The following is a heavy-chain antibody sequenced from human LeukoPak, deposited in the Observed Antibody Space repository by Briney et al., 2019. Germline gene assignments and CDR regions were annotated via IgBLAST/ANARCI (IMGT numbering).Heavy chain of an antibody. J-gene: IGHJ5*02. Sequence: SETLSLTCTVSGGSISSGDYYWSWIHQPPGKGLEWIGYIYYSGSTYYSPSLKSRVTISVDTSKNQFSLKLSSVTAADTAVYYCARDSQAGWFDPWGQGTLVTVSS. V-gene: IGHV4-30-4*01. CDR3: ARDSQAGWFDP. CDR2: IYYSGST. CDR1: GGSISSGDYY.